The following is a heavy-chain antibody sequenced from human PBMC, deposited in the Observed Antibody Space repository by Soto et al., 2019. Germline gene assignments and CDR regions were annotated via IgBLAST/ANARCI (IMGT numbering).Heavy chain of an antibody. J-gene: IGHJ6*02. V-gene: IGHV1-18*01. Sequence: ASVKVSCKVSGYTFTSYGISWVRQAPGQGLEWMGWISAYNGNTNYAQKLQGRVTMTTDTSTSTAYMELRSLRSDDTAVYYCARDRSTGYYYYGMDVWGQGTTVTVSS. CDR3: ARDRSTGYYYYGMDV. CDR1: GYTFTSYG. CDR2: ISAYNGNT.